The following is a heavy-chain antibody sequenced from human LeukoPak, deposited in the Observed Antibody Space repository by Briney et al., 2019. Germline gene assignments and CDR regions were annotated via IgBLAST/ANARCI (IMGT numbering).Heavy chain of an antibody. V-gene: IGHV3-30-3*01. D-gene: IGHD3-22*01. CDR1: GFTFSSYA. CDR2: ISYDGSNK. Sequence: GRSLRLSCAASGFTFSSYAMHWVRQAPGKGLGWVAVISYDGSNKYYADSVKGRFTISRDNSKNTLYLQMNSLRAEDTAVYYCARDSVLWVIVVVPLLGDAFDIWGQGTMVTVSS. CDR3: ARDSVLWVIVVVPLLGDAFDI. J-gene: IGHJ3*02.